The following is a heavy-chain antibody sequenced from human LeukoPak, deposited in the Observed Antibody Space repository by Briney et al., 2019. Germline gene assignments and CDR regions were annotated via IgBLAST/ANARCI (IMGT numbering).Heavy chain of an antibody. CDR2: IYYSGST. D-gene: IGHD5-24*01. Sequence: SETLSLTCTVSGGSISSYYWSWIRQPPGKGLEWIGYIYYSGSTNYNPSLKSRVTISVDTSKNQFSLKLSSVTAADTAVYYCARVGMANAAWGQGTLVTVSS. CDR3: ARVGMANAA. J-gene: IGHJ5*02. CDR1: GGSISSYY. V-gene: IGHV4-59*08.